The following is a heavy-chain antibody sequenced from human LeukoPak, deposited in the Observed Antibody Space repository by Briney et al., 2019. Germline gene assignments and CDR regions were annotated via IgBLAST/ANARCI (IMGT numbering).Heavy chain of an antibody. CDR1: GFTFSSYG. J-gene: IGHJ4*02. V-gene: IGHV3-30*18. CDR2: ISYDGSNK. D-gene: IGHD2-2*02. Sequence: GRSLRRYCAASGFTFSSYGMHWVRQAPGKGLEWVAVISYDGSNKYYADSVKGRFTISRDNSKNTLYLQMNSLRAEDTAVYYCAKVRYCSSTSCYSFDYWGQGTLVTVSS. CDR3: AKVRYCSSTSCYSFDY.